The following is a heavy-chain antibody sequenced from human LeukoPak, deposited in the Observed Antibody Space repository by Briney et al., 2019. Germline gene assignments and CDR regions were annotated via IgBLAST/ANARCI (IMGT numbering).Heavy chain of an antibody. CDR1: GGSISSSSYY. Sequence: SETLSLTCTVSGGSISSSSYYWGWIRQPPGKGLEWIGSIYYSGSTYYNPSLKSRVTISVDTSKNQFSLKLSSVTAADTAVYYCARSTVTTWYFDLWGRGTLVTVSS. D-gene: IGHD4-17*01. CDR3: ARSTVTTWYFDL. V-gene: IGHV4-39*01. J-gene: IGHJ2*01. CDR2: IYYSGST.